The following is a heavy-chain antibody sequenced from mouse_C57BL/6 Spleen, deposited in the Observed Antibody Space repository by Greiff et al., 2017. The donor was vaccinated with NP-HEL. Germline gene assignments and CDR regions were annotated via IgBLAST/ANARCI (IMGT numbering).Heavy chain of an antibody. CDR2: INPSSGYT. CDR1: GYTFTSYT. CDR3: ARTPLLYLDAMDY. J-gene: IGHJ4*01. V-gene: IGHV1-4*01. Sequence: QVQLQQSGAELARPGASVKMSCKASGYTFTSYTMHWVKQRPGQGLEWIGYINPSSGYTKYNQKFKDKATLTADKSSSTAYMQLSSLTSEDSAVYYCARTPLLYLDAMDYWGQGTSVTVSS. D-gene: IGHD2-12*01.